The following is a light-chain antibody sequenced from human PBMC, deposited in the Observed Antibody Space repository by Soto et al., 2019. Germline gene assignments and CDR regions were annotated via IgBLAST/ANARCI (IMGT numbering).Light chain of an antibody. J-gene: IGKJ1*01. Sequence: EIVLTQSPGTLSLSPGERATLSCRASQSVRSSYLAWYQQKPGQAPRLLIYGASSRATGIPDRFSGSGSGTDLILTISRLEPEDFAVYYCQQYSSSPWTCGQGTKVEIK. CDR2: GAS. CDR1: QSVRSSY. CDR3: QQYSSSPWT. V-gene: IGKV3-20*01.